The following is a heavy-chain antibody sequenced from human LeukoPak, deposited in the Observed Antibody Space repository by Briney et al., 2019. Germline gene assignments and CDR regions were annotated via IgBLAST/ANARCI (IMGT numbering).Heavy chain of an antibody. CDR3: ARDKQLGYCSGGSCNYDAFDI. CDR2: ISYDGSNK. D-gene: IGHD2-15*01. V-gene: IGHV3-30*04. Sequence: GRSLRLSCAASGFTFSSYAMHWVRQAPGKGLEWVAVISYDGSNKYYADSVKGRFTISRDNSKNTLYLQMNSLRAEDTAVYYCARDKQLGYCSGGSCNYDAFDIWGQGTMVTVSS. J-gene: IGHJ3*02. CDR1: GFTFSSYA.